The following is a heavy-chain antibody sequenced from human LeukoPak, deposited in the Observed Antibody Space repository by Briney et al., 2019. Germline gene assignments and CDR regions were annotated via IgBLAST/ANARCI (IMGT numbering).Heavy chain of an antibody. D-gene: IGHD1-26*01. J-gene: IGHJ4*02. CDR2: INPNSGGT. CDR3: ARDLSVVGATSDDY. Sequence: ASVKVSCKASGYTFTGYYMHWVRQAPGQGLEWMGWINPNSGGTNYAQKFQGRVTMTRDTSISTAYMELSRLRSDDTAVYYCARDLSVVGATSDDYWGQGTLVIVSS. V-gene: IGHV1-2*02. CDR1: GYTFTGYY.